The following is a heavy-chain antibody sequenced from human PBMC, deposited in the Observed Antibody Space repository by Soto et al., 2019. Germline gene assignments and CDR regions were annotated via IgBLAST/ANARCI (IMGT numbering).Heavy chain of an antibody. CDR1: GFTFSSYA. J-gene: IGHJ4*02. CDR3: AKDDGSYHFWSGRTDGFDY. Sequence: GGSLRLSCAASGFTFSSYAMSWVRQAPGKGLEWVSSISGSGGSTYYADSVKGRFTISRDNSKNTLYLQMNSLRAEDTAVYYCAKDDGSYHFWSGRTDGFDYWGQGTLVTVSS. CDR2: ISGSGGST. D-gene: IGHD3-3*01. V-gene: IGHV3-23*01.